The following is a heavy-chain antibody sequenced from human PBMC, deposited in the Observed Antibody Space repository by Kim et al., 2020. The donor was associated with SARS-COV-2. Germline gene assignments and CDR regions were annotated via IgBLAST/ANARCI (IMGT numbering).Heavy chain of an antibody. CDR2: IYYSGRT. CDR1: GGSISSSSYY. V-gene: IGHV4-39*01. J-gene: IGHJ4*02. Sequence: SETLSLTCTVSGGSISSSSYYWGWIRQPPGKGLEWIGSIYYSGRTYYNPSLKSRVTISVDTSKKQFSLKLSSVTAADTAVYYCARGPSGTIFGVRIHANPFDYWGQGTLVTVSS. CDR3: ARGPSGTIFGVRIHANPFDY. D-gene: IGHD3-3*01.